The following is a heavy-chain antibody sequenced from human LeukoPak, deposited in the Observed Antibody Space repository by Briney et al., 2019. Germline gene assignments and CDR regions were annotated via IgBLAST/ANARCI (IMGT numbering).Heavy chain of an antibody. CDR2: IYYSGST. Sequence: NPSETLSLTCTVSRDSISSSSYYWGWIRQPPGKGLEWIGSIYYSGSTYYNPSLKSRVTISVDTSKNQFSLKLSSVTAADTAVYYCARHRPYSSSFDYWGQGTLVTVSS. CDR1: RDSISSSSYY. CDR3: ARHRPYSSSFDY. D-gene: IGHD6-6*01. J-gene: IGHJ4*02. V-gene: IGHV4-39*07.